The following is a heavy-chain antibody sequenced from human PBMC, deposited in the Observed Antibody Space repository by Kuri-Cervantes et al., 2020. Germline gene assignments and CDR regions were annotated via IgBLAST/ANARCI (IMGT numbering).Heavy chain of an antibody. V-gene: IGHV3-33*01. CDR2: IWYDGSNK. D-gene: IGHD3-3*01. Sequence: LSLTCAASGFTFSSYGMHWVHQAPGKGLEWVAVIWYDGSNKYYADSVKGRFTISRDNSKNTLYLQMNSLRAEDTAVYYCARGSGSAIFDIWGQGTMVTDSS. J-gene: IGHJ3*02. CDR1: GFTFSSYG. CDR3: ARGSGSAIFDI.